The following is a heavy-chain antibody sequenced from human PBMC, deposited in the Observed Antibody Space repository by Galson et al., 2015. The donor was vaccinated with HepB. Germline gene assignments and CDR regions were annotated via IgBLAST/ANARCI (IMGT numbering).Heavy chain of an antibody. V-gene: IGHV3-30-3*01. D-gene: IGHD1-1*01. CDR2: ISPDGITT. CDR1: GFTFTGHN. CDR3: ARDFRWNFDQ. Sequence: SLRLSCAASGFTFTGHNMHWVRQAPGKGLEWVAIISPDGITTFYPDSLRGRFTISRDNSKNKLYLQMNSLRPEDTALYYCARDFRWNFDQWGQGTLVTVSS. J-gene: IGHJ4*02.